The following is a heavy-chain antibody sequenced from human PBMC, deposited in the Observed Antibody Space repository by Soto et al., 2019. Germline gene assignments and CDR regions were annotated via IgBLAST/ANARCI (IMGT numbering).Heavy chain of an antibody. Sequence: QVQLVESGGGVVQPGRSLRLSCAASGFTFSSYGMHWVRQAPGKGLEWVAVISYDGSNKYYADSVKGRFTISRDNSKNTLYLQMNSLRAEDTAVYYCAKDGLLVPAAMRGGRYYGMDVWGQGTTVTVSS. CDR3: AKDGLLVPAAMRGGRYYGMDV. CDR1: GFTFSSYG. CDR2: ISYDGSNK. V-gene: IGHV3-30*18. D-gene: IGHD2-2*01. J-gene: IGHJ6*02.